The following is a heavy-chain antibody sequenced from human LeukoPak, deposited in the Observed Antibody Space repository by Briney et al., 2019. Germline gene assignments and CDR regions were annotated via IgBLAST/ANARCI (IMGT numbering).Heavy chain of an antibody. CDR3: ARGRDIVVVPAKMPYYYYYMDV. D-gene: IGHD2-2*01. CDR1: GYTFTSYD. CDR2: MNPNSGNT. V-gene: IGHV1-8*01. J-gene: IGHJ6*03. Sequence: ASVTVSCKASGYTFTSYDINWGRQATGPGLEWMGWMNPNSGNTGYAQKFQGRVTMTRNTSISTAYMELSSLRSEDTAVYYCARGRDIVVVPAKMPYYYYYMDVWGKGTTVTVSS.